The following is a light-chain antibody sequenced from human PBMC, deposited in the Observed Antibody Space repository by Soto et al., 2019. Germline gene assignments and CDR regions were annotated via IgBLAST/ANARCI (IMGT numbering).Light chain of an antibody. CDR2: EVS. CDR1: SSDVGGYNY. CDR3: TSCTTSDTPPVI. V-gene: IGLV2-14*01. Sequence: QSALTQPASVSGSPGQSITISCTGTSSDVGGYNYVSWYQDHPGKAPKLIIHEVSNRPSGVSNRFSGSKSGNTASLTTSGLQAEDEADYYCTSCTTSDTPPVIFGGGTQLTVL. J-gene: IGLJ2*01.